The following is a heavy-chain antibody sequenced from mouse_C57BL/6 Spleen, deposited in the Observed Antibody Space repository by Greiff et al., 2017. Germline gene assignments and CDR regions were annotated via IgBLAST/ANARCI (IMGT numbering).Heavy chain of an antibody. CDR1: GFTFSDYG. V-gene: IGHV5-17*01. Sequence: EVKVVESGGGLVKPGGSLTLSCAASGFTFSDYGMHWVRQAPEKGLEWVAYISSGSSTIYYADTVKGRFTISRDNAKITLFLQMTSLRSEDTAMYYCARTCTYDMDYWGQGTSVTVSS. CDR3: ARTCTYDMDY. J-gene: IGHJ4*01. CDR2: ISSGSSTI.